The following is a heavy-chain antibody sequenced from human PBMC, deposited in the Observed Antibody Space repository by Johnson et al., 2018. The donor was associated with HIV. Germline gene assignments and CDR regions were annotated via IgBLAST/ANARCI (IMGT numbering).Heavy chain of an antibody. V-gene: IGHV3-30*02. J-gene: IGHJ3*02. CDR3: ARERRTDYDYDAFDI. CDR2: IRYDGSNN. CDR1: GFTFSSYG. D-gene: IGHD4-17*01. Sequence: QVQLVESGGGVVRPGGSLRLSCAASGFTFSSYGMHWVRQAPGKGLAWVAFIRYDGSNNHYADSVQGRFTISRDNSKNTLYLQMNSLRAEDTAVYYCARERRTDYDYDAFDIWGQGTMVTVSS.